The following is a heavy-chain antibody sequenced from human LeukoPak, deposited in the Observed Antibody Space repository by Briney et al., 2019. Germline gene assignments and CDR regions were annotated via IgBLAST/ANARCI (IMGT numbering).Heavy chain of an antibody. CDR2: IYYSGST. CDR1: GGSISSYY. V-gene: IGHV4-59*08. Sequence: SETPSLTCTVSGGSISSYYWSWNRQPPGKGLEWIGYIYYSGSTNYNPSLKSRVTISVDTSKNQFSLKLSSVTAADTAVYYCAGTKLQYSSGWYDTHFDYWGQGTLVTVSS. J-gene: IGHJ4*02. D-gene: IGHD6-19*01. CDR3: AGTKLQYSSGWYDTHFDY.